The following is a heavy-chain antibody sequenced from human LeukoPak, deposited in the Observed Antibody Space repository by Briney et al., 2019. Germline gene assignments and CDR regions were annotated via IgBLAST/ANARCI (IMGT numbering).Heavy chain of an antibody. CDR2: ITRNGSAQ. CDR3: AREAQSGAFSDFDY. J-gene: IGHJ4*02. D-gene: IGHD1-26*01. Sequence: HPGGSLRLSCEASGFTFGNSAIHWVRQVSGEGLEWVASITRNGSAQYYADYVKGRLTNSRDNSQSTVFLQMNSLRPEDTAVYYCAREAQSGAFSDFDYWGQGTLVTVSS. CDR1: GFTFGNSA. V-gene: IGHV3-30-3*01.